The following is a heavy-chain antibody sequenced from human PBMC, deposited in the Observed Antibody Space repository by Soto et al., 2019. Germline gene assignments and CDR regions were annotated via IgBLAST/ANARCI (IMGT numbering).Heavy chain of an antibody. CDR3: AREIEYCSSTIFYTLWYFDL. CDR2: IIPVLGTA. J-gene: IGHJ2*01. Sequence: QVQLVQSGAEVKKPGSSGNVSCPASGGTFSSYAISWVRQAPGQGLEWMVGIIPVLGTANYAQKFQGRVTITADKSTGKAYMEMSSLRAEDTAVYYGAREIEYCSSTIFYTLWYFDLLGRGTLGPVSS. V-gene: IGHV1-69*06. CDR1: GGTFSSYA. D-gene: IGHD2-2*02.